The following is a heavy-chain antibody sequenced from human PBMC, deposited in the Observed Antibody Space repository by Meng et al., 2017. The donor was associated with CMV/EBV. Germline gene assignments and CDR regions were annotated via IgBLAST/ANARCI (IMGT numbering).Heavy chain of an antibody. V-gene: IGHV3-9*01. Sequence: GGSLRLSCAASGFTFDDYAMHWVRQAPGKGLEWVSGISWNSGSIGYADSVKGRFTISRDNAKNSLYLQMNSLRAEDTAVYYCARDRYYDFWSGYYSDYYYGMDVWGQGTTVTVSS. CDR2: ISWNSGSI. CDR1: GFTFDDYA. J-gene: IGHJ6*02. CDR3: ARDRYYDFWSGYYSDYYYGMDV. D-gene: IGHD3-3*01.